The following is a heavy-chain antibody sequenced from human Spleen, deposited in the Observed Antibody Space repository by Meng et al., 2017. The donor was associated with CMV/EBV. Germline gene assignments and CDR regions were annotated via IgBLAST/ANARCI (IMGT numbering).Heavy chain of an antibody. V-gene: IGHV3-23*01. CDR3: AKDFGQQLELDY. Sequence: GGSLRLSCAASGFTFSSYAMSWVRQAPGKGLEWVSAISGSGGSTCYADSVKGRFTISRDNSKNTLYLQMNSLRAEDTAVYYCAKDFGQQLELDYWGQGTLVTVSS. CDR1: GFTFSSYA. D-gene: IGHD6-13*01. J-gene: IGHJ4*02. CDR2: ISGSGGST.